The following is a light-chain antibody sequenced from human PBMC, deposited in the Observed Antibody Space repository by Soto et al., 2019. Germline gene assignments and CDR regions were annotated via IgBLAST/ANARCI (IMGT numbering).Light chain of an antibody. CDR1: SSDVSAYDY. V-gene: IGLV2-11*01. Sequence: QSALTQPASVSGSLGQSITISCTGTSSDVSAYDYVSWYQHHPGRPPKLIIYDLNKRPSGVPDRFSGSKSGNTASLTISGLQAEDEAAYYCCSYADTYTFVVFGGGTKLTVL. CDR2: DLN. CDR3: CSYADTYTFVV. J-gene: IGLJ2*01.